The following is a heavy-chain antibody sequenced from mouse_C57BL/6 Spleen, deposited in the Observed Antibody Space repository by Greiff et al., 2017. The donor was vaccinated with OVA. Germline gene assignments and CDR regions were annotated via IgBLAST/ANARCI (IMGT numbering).Heavy chain of an antibody. D-gene: IGHD1-1*01. CDR3: ARCYYGSSVYYFDY. Sequence: VQLQQSGPELVKPGASVKISCKASGYAFSSSWMNWVKQRPGKGLEWIGRIYPGDGDTNYNGKFKGKATLTADKASSTAYMQLLSLTSEDSAVYFCARCYYGSSVYYFDYWGQGTTLTVSS. J-gene: IGHJ2*01. CDR1: GYAFSSSW. CDR2: IYPGDGDT. V-gene: IGHV1-82*01.